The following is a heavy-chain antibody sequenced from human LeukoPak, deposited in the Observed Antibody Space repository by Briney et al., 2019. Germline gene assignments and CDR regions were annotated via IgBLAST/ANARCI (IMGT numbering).Heavy chain of an antibody. CDR3: TTFEWLVSSYFDY. V-gene: IGHV3-15*01. CDR1: GFTFSNAW. Sequence: GGSLRLSCAASGFTFSNAWMSWVRQAPGKGLEWVGRIKSKTDGGTTDYAAPVKGGFTISRDDSKNTLYLQMNSLKTEDTAVYYCTTFEWLVSSYFDYWGQGTLVTVSS. D-gene: IGHD6-19*01. CDR2: IKSKTDGGTT. J-gene: IGHJ4*02.